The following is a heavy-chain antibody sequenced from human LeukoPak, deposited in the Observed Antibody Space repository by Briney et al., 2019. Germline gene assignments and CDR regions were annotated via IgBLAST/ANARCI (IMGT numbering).Heavy chain of an antibody. CDR1: GYTFNSYG. V-gene: IGHV1-18*01. Sequence: ASVKVSCKASGYTFNSYGISWVRQAPGQGLEWMGWISAYNGNTNYAQKLQGRVTMTTDTSTSTAYMELRSLRSDDTAVYYCARGGNSGWRTPNDDYWGQGTLVTVSS. J-gene: IGHJ4*02. CDR2: ISAYNGNT. CDR3: ARGGNSGWRTPNDDY. D-gene: IGHD6-19*01.